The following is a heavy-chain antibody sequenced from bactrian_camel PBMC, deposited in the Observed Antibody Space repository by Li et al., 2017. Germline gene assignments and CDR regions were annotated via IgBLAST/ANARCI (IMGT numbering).Heavy chain of an antibody. Sequence: HVQLVESGGGSVQAGGSLRLSCKVSGHSRGSNCVGWYRLPPGRAPAEREGIAAIRRDGGETWYAASVKGRFTISRDNAKNTLYLQMNSLKTEDTAVYYCARGPENLWEYGYWGQGTQVTVS. V-gene: IGHV3S45*01. CDR1: GHSRGSNC. J-gene: IGHJ4*01. CDR2: IRRDGGET. CDR3: ARGPENLWEYGY.